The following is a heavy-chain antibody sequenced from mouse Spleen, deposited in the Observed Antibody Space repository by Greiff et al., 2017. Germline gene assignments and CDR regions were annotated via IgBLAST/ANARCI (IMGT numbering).Heavy chain of an antibody. CDR1: GYTFTSYW. J-gene: IGHJ2*01. CDR2: IHPNSGST. V-gene: IGHV1-64*01. CDR3: ARSHYGNY. Sequence: VQLQQPGAELLTPGASVKLSCNASGYTFTSYWMPWVKKRPGQGLEWIGMIHPNSGSTNYNEKFKSKATLTVDKSSSTAYMQLSSLTSEDSAVNDCARSHYGNYWGQGTTLTVSS. D-gene: IGHD1-1*01.